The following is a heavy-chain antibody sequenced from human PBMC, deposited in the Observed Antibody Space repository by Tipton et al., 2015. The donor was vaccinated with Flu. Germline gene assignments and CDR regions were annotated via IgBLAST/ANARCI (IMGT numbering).Heavy chain of an antibody. CDR2: INYDGSTI. D-gene: IGHD4-17*01. CDR1: GFIFSDYW. CDR3: TRPVDTVNTGGY. V-gene: IGHV3-7*03. J-gene: IGHJ4*02. Sequence: SLRLSCAASGFIFSDYWMAWVRQAPGKGLEWVANINYDGSTIYYVDSVKGRFTISRDNAKTSLYLQMNNLRAEDTAVYYCTRPVDTVNTGGYWGQGALVTVSS.